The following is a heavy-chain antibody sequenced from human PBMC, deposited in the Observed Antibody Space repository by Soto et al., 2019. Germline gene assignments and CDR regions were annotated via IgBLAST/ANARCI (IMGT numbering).Heavy chain of an antibody. CDR3: ARGGRYCSSTSCPRAFDP. V-gene: IGHV4-34*01. CDR1: GGSFSGYY. Sequence: PSETLSLTCAVYGGSFSGYYWSWIRQPPGKGLEWIGEINHSGSTNYNPSLKSRVTISVDTSKNQFSLKLSSVTAADTAVYYCARGGRYCSSTSCPRAFDPWGQGTLVTVSS. CDR2: INHSGST. J-gene: IGHJ5*02. D-gene: IGHD2-2*01.